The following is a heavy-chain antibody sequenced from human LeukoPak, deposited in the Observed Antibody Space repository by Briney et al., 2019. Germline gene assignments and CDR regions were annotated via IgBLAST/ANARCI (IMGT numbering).Heavy chain of an antibody. CDR3: ARGLGSGYDY. CDR1: GFTFSNYW. D-gene: IGHD6-19*01. CDR2: MRQDGSEQ. V-gene: IGHV3-7*01. J-gene: IGHJ4*02. Sequence: GGSLRLSCAASGFTFSNYWMIWVRQAPGKGLEWVANMRQDGSEQYYGDSVKGRFTISRDNAKNSLYLQMNSLRAEDTAVYYCARGLGSGYDYWGQGTLVTVSS.